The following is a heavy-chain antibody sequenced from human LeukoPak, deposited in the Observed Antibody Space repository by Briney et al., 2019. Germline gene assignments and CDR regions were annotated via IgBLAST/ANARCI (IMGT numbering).Heavy chain of an antibody. CDR3: ARRFLTIDNWFDP. Sequence: SETLSLTCTVSGGSISSSSYYWDWIRQPPGKGLDWIGSIYYSGSTYYNPSLKSRVTISVDTSKNQFSLKLSSVTAADTALYYCARRFLTIDNWFDPWGQGTLVTVSS. CDR1: GGSISSSSYY. CDR2: IYYSGST. J-gene: IGHJ5*02. D-gene: IGHD3-3*01. V-gene: IGHV4-39*01.